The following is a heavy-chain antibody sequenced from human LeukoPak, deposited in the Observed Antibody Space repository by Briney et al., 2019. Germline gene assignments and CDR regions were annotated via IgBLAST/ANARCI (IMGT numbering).Heavy chain of an antibody. CDR3: AGHHPRNTVDF. V-gene: IGHV4-34*01. CDR1: GGSFSGYY. J-gene: IGHJ4*02. Sequence: SETLSLTCAVYGGSFSGYYWSWIRQPPGKGLEWIGEINHTGSTNCNPSLKSRVTISVDTSKNQFSLKLSSVTAADTAVYYCAGHHPRNTVDFWGQGTLVTVSS. CDR2: INHTGST. D-gene: IGHD2/OR15-2a*01.